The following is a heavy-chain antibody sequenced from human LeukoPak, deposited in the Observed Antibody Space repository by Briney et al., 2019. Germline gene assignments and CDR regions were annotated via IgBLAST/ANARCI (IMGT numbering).Heavy chain of an antibody. Sequence: KPSETLSLTCTVSGGSITSNSYYWGWIRQPPGKGLEWIGSIYYSGSTYYNPSLKSRVTISVDTSKNQFSLKLSSVTAADTAVYYCARAPGDSSGYLDFDYWGQGTLVTVSS. J-gene: IGHJ4*02. D-gene: IGHD3-22*01. CDR1: GGSITSNSYY. CDR3: ARAPGDSSGYLDFDY. CDR2: IYYSGST. V-gene: IGHV4-39*07.